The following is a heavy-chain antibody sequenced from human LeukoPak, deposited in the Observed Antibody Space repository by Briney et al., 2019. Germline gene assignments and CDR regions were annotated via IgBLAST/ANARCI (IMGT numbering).Heavy chain of an antibody. J-gene: IGHJ6*02. CDR2: IYRSGST. CDR1: GVTVSNNY. D-gene: IGHD6-6*01. V-gene: IGHV3-66*01. Sequence: PGGSLRLSCAASGVTVSNNYMSWVRQAPGKGLEWVSVIYRSGSTYYADSVKGRFIISRDNSNNTLSLQMNGLRAEDTAVYYCANDRSSSFSVGNYYYYYGMDVWGQGTTVTVSS. CDR3: ANDRSSSFSVGNYYYYYGMDV.